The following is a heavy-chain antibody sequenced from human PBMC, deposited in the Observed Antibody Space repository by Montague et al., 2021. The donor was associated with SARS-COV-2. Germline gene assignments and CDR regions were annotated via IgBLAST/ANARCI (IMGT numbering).Heavy chain of an antibody. CDR3: ARVATGWRPGESWYFDF. CDR1: GGSFSDYY. D-gene: IGHD3-10*01. CDR2: INYSGHA. J-gene: IGHJ2*01. V-gene: IGHV4-34*01. Sequence: SETLSLTCAVYGGSFSDYYRARIRQPPGKGLEWIGEINYSGHANYNPSLKSRVIMSSDTPRDEFSLKVNSVTAADTEMYYCARVATGWRPGESWYFDFWGRGTRVTVSS.